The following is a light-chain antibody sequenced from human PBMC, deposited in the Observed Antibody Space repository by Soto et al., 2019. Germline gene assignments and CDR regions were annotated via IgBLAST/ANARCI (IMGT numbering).Light chain of an antibody. CDR1: QSVNTN. CDR3: QQYNNWPRT. V-gene: IGKV3-15*01. Sequence: EVVMTQSPDTLSVSPGERATLSCRASQSVNTNLAWYQQKLGQAPRLLIYGASTRATGISARFSGSGSGTEFTLTIRSLQSEDFAIYYCQQYNNWPRTFGQGTKVDIK. J-gene: IGKJ1*01. CDR2: GAS.